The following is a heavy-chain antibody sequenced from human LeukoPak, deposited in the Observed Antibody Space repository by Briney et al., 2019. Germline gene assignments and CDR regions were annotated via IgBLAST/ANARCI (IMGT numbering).Heavy chain of an antibody. V-gene: IGHV1-69*04. Sequence: GSSVKVSCKASGGTFSSYAISWVRQAPGQGLEWMGRIIPILGIANYAQKFQGRVTITADKSTSTAYMELSSLRSEDTAVYYCARERSGTGPIDYWGQGTLVTVSS. D-gene: IGHD1-26*01. CDR2: IIPILGIA. CDR1: GGTFSSYA. CDR3: ARERSGTGPIDY. J-gene: IGHJ4*02.